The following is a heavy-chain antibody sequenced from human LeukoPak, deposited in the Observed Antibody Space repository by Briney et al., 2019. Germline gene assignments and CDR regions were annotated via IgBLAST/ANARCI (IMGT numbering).Heavy chain of an antibody. CDR3: ARAGVVLSPYYSYMDV. J-gene: IGHJ6*03. D-gene: IGHD2/OR15-2a*01. CDR1: GFTFSDYT. Sequence: GGSLRLSCAASGFTFSDYTMHWVRQAPGKGLEWVSSISSSSSYIYYADSLKGRFTISRDNAKNSLYLQVNSLRAEDTAVYSCARAGVVLSPYYSYMDVWGKGTTVTVSS. V-gene: IGHV3-21*01. CDR2: ISSSSSYI.